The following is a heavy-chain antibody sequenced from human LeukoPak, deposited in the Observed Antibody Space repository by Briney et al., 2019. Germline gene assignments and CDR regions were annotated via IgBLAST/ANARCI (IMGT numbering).Heavy chain of an antibody. CDR2: MNPNSGNT. CDR1: GYTFTSYD. CDR3: ARPLRCTSCFPRSDAFDI. D-gene: IGHD2-2*01. V-gene: IGHV1-8*03. J-gene: IGHJ3*02. Sequence: ASVKVSCKASGYTFTSYDINWVRQATGQGLEWMGWMNPNSGNTGYAQKFQGRVTITRNTSISTAYMELSSLRSEDTAVYYCARPLRCTSCFPRSDAFDIWGQGTMVTVSS.